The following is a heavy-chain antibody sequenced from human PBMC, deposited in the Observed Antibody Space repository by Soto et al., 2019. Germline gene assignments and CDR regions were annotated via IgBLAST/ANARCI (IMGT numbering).Heavy chain of an antibody. J-gene: IGHJ1*01. Sequence: QLQLQESGPGLVKPSETLSLTCSVSGGSISSSSYYWGWIRQPPGKGLEWIGLFYYSGSTYYNPSLKSRVTISVDTSKNAFSLKLSSVTAADTAVYYCARRTLGIAAAGYFHHWGQGTLVTVSS. CDR2: FYYSGST. CDR1: GGSISSSSYY. D-gene: IGHD6-13*01. V-gene: IGHV4-39*02. CDR3: ARRTLGIAAAGYFHH.